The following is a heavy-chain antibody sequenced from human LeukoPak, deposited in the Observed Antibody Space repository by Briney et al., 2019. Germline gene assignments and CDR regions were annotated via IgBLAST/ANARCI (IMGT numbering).Heavy chain of an antibody. D-gene: IGHD2-8*01. V-gene: IGHV4-59*01. J-gene: IGHJ6*03. Sequence: SETLSLTCTVSGGSISSYYWSWIRQPPGKGLEWIGYIYYSGSTNYNPSLKGRVTISVDTPKNQFSLKLTSMTAADTAVYYCARARVSQIPGNYYYYMDVWGKGTTVTVSS. CDR1: GGSISSYY. CDR3: ARARVSQIPGNYYYYMDV. CDR2: IYYSGST.